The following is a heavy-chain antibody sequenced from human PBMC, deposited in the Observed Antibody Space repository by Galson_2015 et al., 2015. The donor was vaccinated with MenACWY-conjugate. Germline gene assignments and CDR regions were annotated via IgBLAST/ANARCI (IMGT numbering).Heavy chain of an antibody. CDR1: GFTFSSYW. CDR2: IKQDGREK. V-gene: IGHV3-7*03. D-gene: IGHD2-15*01. J-gene: IGHJ4*02. CDR3: ARSPPRVVVIENYFDY. Sequence: SLRLSCAASGFTFSSYWMSWVRQAPGKGLEWVANIKQDGREKNYVDSVKGRFTISRDNADNSVYLQMDSLRVEDTAVYYCARSPPRVVVIENYFDYWGQGTLVTVSS.